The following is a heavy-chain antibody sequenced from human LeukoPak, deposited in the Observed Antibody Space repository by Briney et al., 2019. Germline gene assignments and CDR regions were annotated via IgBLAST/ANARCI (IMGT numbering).Heavy chain of an antibody. Sequence: GASVKVSCKASDYTFTTYYMHWVRQAPGQGLEWMGIINPSGGSTTYAQKFQGRVTMTRDTSTSTVYMELSSLRSEDTAVYYCAEGPPPFGESDYWGQGTLVTVSS. D-gene: IGHD3-10*01. CDR3: AEGPPPFGESDY. CDR2: INPSGGST. J-gene: IGHJ4*02. V-gene: IGHV1-46*01. CDR1: DYTFTTYY.